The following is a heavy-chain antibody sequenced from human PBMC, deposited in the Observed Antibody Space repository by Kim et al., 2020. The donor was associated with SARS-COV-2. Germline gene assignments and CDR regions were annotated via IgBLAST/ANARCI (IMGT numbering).Heavy chain of an antibody. V-gene: IGHV4-39*01. Sequence: SETLSLTCTVSGGSISSSSYYWGWIRQPPGKGLEWIGSIYYSGSTYYNPSLKSRVTISVDTSKNQFSLKLSSVTASDTAVYYCARRGHPMGQRGDCTNGVCPPGPWGQGTLVTVSS. D-gene: IGHD2-8*01. CDR3: ARRGHPMGQRGDCTNGVCPPGP. CDR1: GGSISSSSYY. CDR2: IYYSGST. J-gene: IGHJ5*02.